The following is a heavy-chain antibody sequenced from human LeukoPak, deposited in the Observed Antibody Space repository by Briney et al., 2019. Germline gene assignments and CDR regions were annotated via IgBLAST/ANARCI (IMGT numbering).Heavy chain of an antibody. CDR3: AKDRTALRPRYYFDY. Sequence: GGSLRLSCAASGFTFSGYAMSWVRQAPGKGLEWVSAISGSGGSTYYADSVKGRFTISRDNSKNTLYLQMNSLRAEDTAVYYCAKDRTALRPRYYFDYWGQGTLVTVSS. CDR1: GFTFSGYA. CDR2: ISGSGGST. J-gene: IGHJ4*02. V-gene: IGHV3-23*01. D-gene: IGHD6-6*01.